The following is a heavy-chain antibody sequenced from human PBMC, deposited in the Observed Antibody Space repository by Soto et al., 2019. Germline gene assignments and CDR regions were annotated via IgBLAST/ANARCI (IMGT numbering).Heavy chain of an antibody. CDR3: ARANYFDSSGPFDY. D-gene: IGHD3-22*01. CDR2: IYYSGST. J-gene: IGHJ4*02. CDR1: GGSISSGAYY. Sequence: PSETLSLTCTVSGGSISSGAYYWSWIRQHPGKGLEWIGYIYYSGSTYYNPSLESRVTLSVDTFRKQFSLKVSSVTAADTAVYYCARANYFDSSGPFDYWGPGTLVTVSS. V-gene: IGHV4-31*03.